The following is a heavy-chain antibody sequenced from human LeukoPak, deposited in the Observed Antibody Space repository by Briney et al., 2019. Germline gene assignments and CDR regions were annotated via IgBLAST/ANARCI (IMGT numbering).Heavy chain of an antibody. CDR1: GFTFSIYS. D-gene: IGHD5-12*01. V-gene: IGHV3-48*01. J-gene: IGHJ6*02. Sequence: GGSLRLSCAASGFTFSIYSMNWVRQAPGKGLEWVSHISSSSSTIYYADSVKGRFTISRDNAKNSLYLQMNSLRAEDTAVYYCARDTRRSRVAASDYYYGMDVCGQGTTVTVSS. CDR3: ARDTRRSRVAASDYYYGMDV. CDR2: ISSSSSTI.